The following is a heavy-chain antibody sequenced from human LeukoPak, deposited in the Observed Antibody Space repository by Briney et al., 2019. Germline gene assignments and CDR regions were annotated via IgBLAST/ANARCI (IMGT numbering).Heavy chain of an antibody. Sequence: PSQTLSLTCAVSGGSISSGGYSWGWIRQPPGKGLEWIGYIYHSGSTYYNPSLKSRVTISVDTSKNQFSLKLSSVTAADTAVYYCASTQPIRGMDVWGQGTTVTVSS. D-gene: IGHD2-2*01. CDR1: GGSISSGGYS. J-gene: IGHJ6*02. V-gene: IGHV4-30-2*01. CDR2: IYHSGST. CDR3: ASTQPIRGMDV.